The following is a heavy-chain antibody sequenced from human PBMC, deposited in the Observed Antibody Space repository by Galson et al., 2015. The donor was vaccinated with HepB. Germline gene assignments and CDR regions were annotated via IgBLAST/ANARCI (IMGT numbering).Heavy chain of an antibody. D-gene: IGHD2-2*01. CDR2: ISGSGGST. CDR1: GFTFSNYA. Sequence: SLRLSCAASGFTFSNYAMNWVRRAPGKGLEWVSTISGSGGSTYYGDSLKGRFTISRDNSRNTLYLQMNSLRAEDTAVYYCASLRGDIVVVPADLSFDYWGQGTLVTVSS. J-gene: IGHJ4*02. V-gene: IGHV3-23*01. CDR3: ASLRGDIVVVPADLSFDY.